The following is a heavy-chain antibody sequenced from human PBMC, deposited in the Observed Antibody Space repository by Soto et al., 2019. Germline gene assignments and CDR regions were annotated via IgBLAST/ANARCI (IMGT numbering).Heavy chain of an antibody. D-gene: IGHD1-7*01. CDR1: GGTFSSYA. Sequence: SVKVSWKASGGTFSSYAISWVRQAPGQGLEWMGGIIPIFGTANYAQKFQGRVTITADESTSTAYMELSSLRSEDTAVYYCARVSTELNYYYYGMDVWGQGTTVTVSS. CDR3: ARVSTELNYYYYGMDV. CDR2: IIPIFGTA. V-gene: IGHV1-69*13. J-gene: IGHJ6*02.